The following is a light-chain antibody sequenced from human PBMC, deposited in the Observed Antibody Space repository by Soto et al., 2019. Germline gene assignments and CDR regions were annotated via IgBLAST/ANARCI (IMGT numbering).Light chain of an antibody. Sequence: QSALTQPPSASGTPGQRVTISCSGSSSNIGSNYVYWYQQLPGTAPKLLIYSNNQRPSGVPDRFSGSKSGTSASLAISGLRFEDEADYYCGAWDDSLSGPAFGGGTKLTVL. CDR2: SNN. CDR3: GAWDDSLSGPA. V-gene: IGLV1-47*02. CDR1: SSNIGSNY. J-gene: IGLJ2*01.